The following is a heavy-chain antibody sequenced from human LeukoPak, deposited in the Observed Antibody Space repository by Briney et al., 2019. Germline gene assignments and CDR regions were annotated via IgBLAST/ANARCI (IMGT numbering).Heavy chain of an antibody. Sequence: GGTLRLSCAASGFTFTTYGMGWVRQAPGKGLEWVSGISNNGGNTNYAESVKGRFTISRDNSKNTLYLQMNSLRAEDTAVYYCAKDGGYYYDSNDAFDIWGQGTMVTVSS. J-gene: IGHJ3*02. CDR2: ISNNGGNT. CDR1: GFTFTTYG. V-gene: IGHV3-23*01. D-gene: IGHD3-22*01. CDR3: AKDGGYYYDSNDAFDI.